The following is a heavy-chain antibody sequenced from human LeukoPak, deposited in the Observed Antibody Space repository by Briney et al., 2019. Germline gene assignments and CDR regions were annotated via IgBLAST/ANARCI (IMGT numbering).Heavy chain of an antibody. CDR1: GDSISSNNYL. CDR3: ARKPKDCSGGTCYWYYFDY. CDR2: IYSSGSP. V-gene: IGHV4-39*07. D-gene: IGHD2-15*01. Sequence: SETLSLTCTVSGDSISSNNYLWAWIRQPPGKGLEWIGNIYSSGSPYYNPSLQSRVTISLDSSKNQFSLNLSSVTAADTAVYYCARKPKDCSGGTCYWYYFDYWGQGTLVTVSS. J-gene: IGHJ4*02.